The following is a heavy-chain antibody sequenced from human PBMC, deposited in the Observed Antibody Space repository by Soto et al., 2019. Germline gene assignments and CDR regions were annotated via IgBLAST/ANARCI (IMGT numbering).Heavy chain of an antibody. Sequence: ASVKVSCKASGYTFSDYYVYWVRQAPGQGLEWMGWINPNSGVTKYAQKFQGRVIMTRDTSINTAYMEVSRLRSDDTAVYYCARDLGSDAVVVVTAPDYYYYAMDVWGQGTTVTVSS. J-gene: IGHJ6*02. D-gene: IGHD2-21*02. CDR3: ARDLGSDAVVVVTAPDYYYYAMDV. V-gene: IGHV1-2*02. CDR1: GYTFSDYY. CDR2: INPNSGVT.